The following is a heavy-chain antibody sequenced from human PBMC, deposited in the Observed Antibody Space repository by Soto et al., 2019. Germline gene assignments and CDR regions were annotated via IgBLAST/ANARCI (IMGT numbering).Heavy chain of an antibody. CDR2: INPNSGGT. CDR3: ARVAWDTAMAAFDY. D-gene: IGHD5-18*01. J-gene: IGHJ4*02. V-gene: IGHV1-2*04. CDR1: GYTFTGYY. Sequence: QVQLVQSGAEVKKPGASVKVSCKASGYTFTGYYMHWVRQAPGQGLEWMGWINPNSGGTNYAQKFQGWVTMTRDTSISTAYMELSRLRSDVTAVYYCARVAWDTAMAAFDYWGQGTLVTVSS.